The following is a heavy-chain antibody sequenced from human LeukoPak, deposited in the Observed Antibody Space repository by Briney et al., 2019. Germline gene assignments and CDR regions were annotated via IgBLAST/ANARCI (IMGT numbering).Heavy chain of an antibody. V-gene: IGHV3-66*01. J-gene: IGHJ4*02. CDR2: IYSGGST. D-gene: IGHD3-22*01. CDR3: ARGYYYDSSGYLYYFDY. CDR1: GFTFSNAW. Sequence: PGGSLRLSCAASGFTFSNAWMSWVRQAPGKGLEWVSVIYSGGSTYYADSVKGRFTISRDNSKNTLYLQMNSLRAEDTAVYYCARGYYYDSSGYLYYFDYWGQGTLVTVSS.